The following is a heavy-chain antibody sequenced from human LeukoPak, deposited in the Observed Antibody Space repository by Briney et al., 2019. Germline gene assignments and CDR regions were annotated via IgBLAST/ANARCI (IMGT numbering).Heavy chain of an antibody. CDR3: AKDMGYCSSTSCRGYYYYYYGMDV. CDR1: GFTFNSYA. CDR2: ISGSGGST. D-gene: IGHD2-2*01. J-gene: IGHJ6*02. Sequence: PGASLGLSCAASGFTFNSYAMSWVRQAPGKGLEWVSAISGSGGSTYYADSVKGRFTISRDNSKNTLYLQMNSLRAEDTAVYYCAKDMGYCSSTSCRGYYYYYYGMDVWGQGTTVTVSS. V-gene: IGHV3-23*01.